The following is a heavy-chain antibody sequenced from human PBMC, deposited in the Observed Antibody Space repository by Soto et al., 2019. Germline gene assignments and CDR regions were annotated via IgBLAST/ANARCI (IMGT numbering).Heavy chain of an antibody. CDR1: GGSISSGGYY. V-gene: IGHV4-61*08. D-gene: IGHD2-2*01. J-gene: IGHJ6*02. Sequence: SETLSLTCTVSGGSISSGGYYWSWIRQHPGKGLEWIGYIYYSGSTNYNPSLKSRVTISVDTSKNQFSLKLSSVTAADTAVYYCARSHIVVVPAAIHPYYYYGMDVWGQGTTVTVSS. CDR3: ARSHIVVVPAAIHPYYYYGMDV. CDR2: IYYSGST.